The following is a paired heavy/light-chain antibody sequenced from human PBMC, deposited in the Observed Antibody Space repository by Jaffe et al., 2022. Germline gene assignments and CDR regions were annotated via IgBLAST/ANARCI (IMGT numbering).Light chain of an antibody. Sequence: DIQMTQSPSSLSASVGDRVTITCRSSQNINNYLNWYQHKRGKGHQLLIYAASSLQSGVPSRFSGSGSGTDFTLTISSLQPEDFATYYCQQSYSTPPTFGGGTKVEIK. CDR2: AAS. J-gene: IGKJ4*01. V-gene: IGKV1-39*01. CDR3: QQSYSTPPT. CDR1: QNINNY.
Heavy chain of an antibody. V-gene: IGHV4-61*01. Sequence: QVQLQESGPGLVKPSETLSLTCTVSGGSVSSDNYYWSWIRQSPGKGLEWIGYIHYSGSTDYNPSLKSRVTISLDTSKNQFSLSLTSVTAADTALYYCARADVGLVVYFDFWGQGILVTVSS. J-gene: IGHJ4*02. D-gene: IGHD2-8*02. CDR2: IHYSGST. CDR1: GGSVSSDNYY. CDR3: ARADVGLVVYFDF.